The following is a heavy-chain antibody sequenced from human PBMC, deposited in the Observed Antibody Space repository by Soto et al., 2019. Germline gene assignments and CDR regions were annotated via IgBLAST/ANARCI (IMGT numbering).Heavy chain of an antibody. CDR3: ARVRFKTSWPIDY. D-gene: IGHD2-2*01. CDR2: IYYSGNT. CDR1: GASISSGGYY. V-gene: IGHV4-31*01. Sequence: QVQLQESGPGLVKPSQTLSLTCTVSGASISSGGYYWSWIRQHPGKGLEWIGYIYYSGNTYYNPSLKSPVTSSVDTSKNQFSLKEDSVTAADTAMYYCARVRFKTSWPIDYWCQVTLVTVSS. J-gene: IGHJ4*02.